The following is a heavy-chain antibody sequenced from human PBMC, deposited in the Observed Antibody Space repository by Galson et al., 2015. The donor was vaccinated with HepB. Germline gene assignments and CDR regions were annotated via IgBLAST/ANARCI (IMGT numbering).Heavy chain of an antibody. Sequence: SVKVSCKASGYTFTSYYMHWVRQAPGQGLEWMGIINPSGGSTSYAQKLQGRVTMTRDTSTSTVYMELSSLRSEDTAVYYCAREQEIDCSSTSCYGPDYYYYGMDVWGQGTTVTVSS. CDR3: AREQEIDCSSTSCYGPDYYYYGMDV. CDR2: INPSGGST. J-gene: IGHJ6*02. V-gene: IGHV1-46*04. D-gene: IGHD2-2*01. CDR1: GYTFTSYY.